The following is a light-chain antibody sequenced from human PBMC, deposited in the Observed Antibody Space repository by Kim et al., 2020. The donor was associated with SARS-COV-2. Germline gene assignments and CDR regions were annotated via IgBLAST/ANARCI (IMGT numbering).Light chain of an antibody. CDR1: SSNIGHNY. V-gene: IGLV1-51*01. CDR2: DSD. Sequence: QSVLTQPPSVSAAPGQKVTISCSGSSSNIGHNYVSWYQQLPGTAPKLLIYDSDKRPSGIPDRFSGSKSDTSATLDITGLQTGDEADYYCATWDSSREGDVIFGGGTQLTVL. J-gene: IGLJ2*01. CDR3: ATWDSSREGDVI.